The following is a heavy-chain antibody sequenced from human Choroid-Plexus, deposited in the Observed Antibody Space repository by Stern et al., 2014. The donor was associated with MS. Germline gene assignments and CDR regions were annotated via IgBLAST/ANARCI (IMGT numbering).Heavy chain of an antibody. V-gene: IGHV3-30*18. D-gene: IGHD2/OR15-2a*01. CDR1: GFTFGSCA. CDR3: AKDRQYLTYFFDH. CDR2: VSYDGSNK. J-gene: IGHJ5*02. Sequence: QVQLVESGGGVVQPGRPLRLSCVASGFTFGSCAMHWVRQAPGKGLEWVAGVSYDGSNKNYADYVKGRFTISRDHSQNTLYMQMSSLRPEDTAVYYCAKDRQYLTYFFDHWGQGSLVTVSS.